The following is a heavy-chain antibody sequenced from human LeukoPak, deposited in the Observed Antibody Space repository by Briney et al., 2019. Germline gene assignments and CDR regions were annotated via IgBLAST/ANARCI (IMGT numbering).Heavy chain of an antibody. D-gene: IGHD2-21*02. J-gene: IGHJ4*02. V-gene: IGHV1-2*06. CDR1: GYTFTGYY. CDR2: INPNSGGT. CDR3: ARDSSSALLAYCGGDCYSGY. Sequence: ASVKVSCKASGYTFTGYYMHWVRQAPGQGLEWMGRINPNSGGTNYAQKFQGRVTMTRDTSISTAYMELSRLRSDDTAVYYCARDSSSALLAYCGGDCYSGYWGQGTLVTVSS.